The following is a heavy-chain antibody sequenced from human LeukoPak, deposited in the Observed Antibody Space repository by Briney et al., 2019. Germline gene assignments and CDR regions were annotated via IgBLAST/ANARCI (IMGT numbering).Heavy chain of an antibody. V-gene: IGHV3-30*18. J-gene: IGHJ4*02. CDR1: GFTFSRYG. D-gene: IGHD3-22*01. CDR3: AKETIVKSGPNYFDN. Sequence: GGSLRLSCAASGFTFSRYGMHWVRQAPGKGLEWVGVISYEGSAKYYADPVKGRFAISRDNSKNTLYLQMNSLGPEDTAVYFCAKETIVKSGPNYFDNWGQGTLVTVSS. CDR2: ISYEGSAK.